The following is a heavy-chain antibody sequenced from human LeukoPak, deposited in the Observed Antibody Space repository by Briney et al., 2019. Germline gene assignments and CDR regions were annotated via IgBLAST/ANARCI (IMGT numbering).Heavy chain of an antibody. V-gene: IGHV3-48*04. CDR1: GFTFSSYS. CDR3: ARGGSQWLPKHFDY. D-gene: IGHD6-19*01. Sequence: GGSLRLSCAASGFTFSSYSMNWVHQAPGKGLEWVSYISSSSSTIYYADSVKGRFTISRDNAKNSLYLQMNSLRAEDTAVYYCARGGSQWLPKHFDYWGQGTLVTVSS. J-gene: IGHJ4*02. CDR2: ISSSSSTI.